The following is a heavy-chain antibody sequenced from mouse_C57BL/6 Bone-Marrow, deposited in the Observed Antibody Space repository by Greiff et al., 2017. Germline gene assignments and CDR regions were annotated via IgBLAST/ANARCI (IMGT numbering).Heavy chain of an antibody. V-gene: IGHV5-4*01. CDR3: ARDQLTGRVCDD. CDR2: LSDGGSYT. Sequence: EVMLVESGGGLVKPGGSLKLSCAASGFTFSSYALSWVRQTPDKRLEWVATLSDGGSYTYYPDNVKGRFTLSRDNAKNNLYLQMGQLKSEDTAMYYCARDQLTGRVCDDWGQGTTRTVAS. D-gene: IGHD4-1*01. J-gene: IGHJ2*01. CDR1: GFTFSSYA.